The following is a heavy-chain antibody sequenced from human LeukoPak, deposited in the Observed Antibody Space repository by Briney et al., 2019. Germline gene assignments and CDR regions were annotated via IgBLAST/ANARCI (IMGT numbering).Heavy chain of an antibody. V-gene: IGHV3-53*01. CDR2: ISSGGCT. J-gene: IGHJ4*02. D-gene: IGHD6-19*01. CDR3: ARGLIPVAGVRSHYFAY. CDR1: GFTVSSNY. Sequence: PGGSLRLSCAASGFTVSSNYMSWVRQAPGKGLEWVSVISSGGCTYYADSVKGRFTISRDNAKNSLYLQMNSLRADDTAIYYCARGLIPVAGVRSHYFAYWGQGAQVTVSS.